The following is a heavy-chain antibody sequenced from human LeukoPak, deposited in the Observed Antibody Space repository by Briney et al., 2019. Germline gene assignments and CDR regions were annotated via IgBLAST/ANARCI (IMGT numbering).Heavy chain of an antibody. Sequence: GGSLRLSCAASGFTFSSYSMNWVRQAPGKGLEWVSSISSSSSYIYYADSVKGRFTISRDNAKNSLYLQMNSLRAEDTAVYYCARDRAVAGTCDYWGQGTLVTVSS. V-gene: IGHV3-21*01. CDR3: ARDRAVAGTCDY. J-gene: IGHJ4*02. CDR1: GFTFSSYS. D-gene: IGHD6-19*01. CDR2: ISSSSSYI.